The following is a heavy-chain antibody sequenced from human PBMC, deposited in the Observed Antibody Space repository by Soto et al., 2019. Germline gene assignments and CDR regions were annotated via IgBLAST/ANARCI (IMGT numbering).Heavy chain of an antibody. CDR2: MNPNSGNT. D-gene: IGHD3-3*01. CDR1: GYTFTGYD. Sequence: ASVKVSCKASGYTFTGYDINWVRQATGQGLEWMGWMNPNSGNTGYAQKFQGRVTMTRNTSISTAYMELSSLRSEDTAVYYCARIITIFGVVIAPDNWFDPWGQGTLVTVSS. CDR3: ARIITIFGVVIAPDNWFDP. V-gene: IGHV1-8*01. J-gene: IGHJ5*02.